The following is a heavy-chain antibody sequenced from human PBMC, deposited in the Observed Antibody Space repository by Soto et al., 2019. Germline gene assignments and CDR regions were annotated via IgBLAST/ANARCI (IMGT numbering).Heavy chain of an antibody. V-gene: IGHV3-23*01. CDR2: ISGSGGST. CDR3: AGDTYYYGSAF. J-gene: IGHJ4*02. D-gene: IGHD3-10*01. CDR1: GFTFSNYV. Sequence: EVQLLESGGGLVQPGGSLRLSCAASGFTFSNYVMTWVRQAPGKGLEWVSVISGSGGSTNYADSVKGRFTISRDNSKNSLYLEINSLRAEDTAVYYCAGDTYYYGSAFWGQGTLVTVSS.